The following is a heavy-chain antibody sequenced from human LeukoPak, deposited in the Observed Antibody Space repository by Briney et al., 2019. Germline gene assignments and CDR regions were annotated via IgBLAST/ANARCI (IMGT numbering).Heavy chain of an antibody. CDR3: GSRRTAMFGVIKGPIDY. V-gene: IGHV4-34*01. J-gene: IGHJ4*02. Sequence: SETLSLTCAVYGGSFSDYYWTWIRQPPGKGLEWIGEINHSGSPNNNPSLKSRVSISFDTSKNQFSLKLTSVTAADSAVYYCGSRRTAMFGVIKGPIDYWGQGTLVTVSS. CDR1: GGSFSDYY. D-gene: IGHD3-3*01. CDR2: INHSGSP.